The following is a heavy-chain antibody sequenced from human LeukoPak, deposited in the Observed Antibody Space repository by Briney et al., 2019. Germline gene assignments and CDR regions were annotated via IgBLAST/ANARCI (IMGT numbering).Heavy chain of an antibody. V-gene: IGHV3-30-3*01. CDR3: ARESPSIDDSSGYLGYFDY. CDR1: GFTFSSYA. Sequence: PGRSLRLSCAASGFTFSSYAMHWVRQAPGKGLEWVAVMAYDGSNKYYADSVKGRSTISRDNSKNTLYLQMNSLRAEDTAVYYCARESPSIDDSSGYLGYFDYWGQGTLVTVSS. CDR2: MAYDGSNK. D-gene: IGHD3-22*01. J-gene: IGHJ4*02.